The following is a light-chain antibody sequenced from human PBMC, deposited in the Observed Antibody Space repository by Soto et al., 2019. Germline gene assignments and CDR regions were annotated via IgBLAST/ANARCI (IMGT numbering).Light chain of an antibody. CDR2: DAS. CDR3: QQYGSSPKT. CDR1: QSVSKNF. Sequence: EIVLTQSPGTLSLSPGERATLSCRASQSVSKNFLAWYQQKPGQAPRLLIHDASSRATGIPDRFSGSGSGTDFTLTISRLEPEDFAVYYCQQYGSSPKTFGQGTKVEIK. J-gene: IGKJ1*01. V-gene: IGKV3-20*01.